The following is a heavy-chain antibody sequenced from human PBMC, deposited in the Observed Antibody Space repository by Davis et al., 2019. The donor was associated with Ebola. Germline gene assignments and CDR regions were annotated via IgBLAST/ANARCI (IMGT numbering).Heavy chain of an antibody. V-gene: IGHV3-11*04. CDR3: AKDRRQLVGIDH. D-gene: IGHD6-6*01. CDR2: IGPSGNSF. Sequence: GESLKISCEVSGFTFSDYYMSWIRQAPGKGLEWIAYIGPSGNSFYCADSVKGRFTVSRDNSMNTVYLQMNSLRAEDTAVYYCAKDRRQLVGIDHWGQGTLVTVSS. J-gene: IGHJ4*02. CDR1: GFTFSDYY.